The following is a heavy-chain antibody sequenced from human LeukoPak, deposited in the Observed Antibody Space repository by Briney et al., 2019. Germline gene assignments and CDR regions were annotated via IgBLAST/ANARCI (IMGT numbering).Heavy chain of an antibody. CDR1: GYTFTGYY. CDR3: ARVLSNGDF. D-gene: IGHD2-8*01. Sequence: ASVKVSCKASGYTFTGYYMHWVRQAPGQGLEWMGWINDNSGDTTYAQKFQGRVTMTRDTSISTAYMELKSLISDDTAVYYCARVLSNGDFWGQGTLVTVSS. CDR2: INDNSGDT. V-gene: IGHV1-2*02. J-gene: IGHJ4*02.